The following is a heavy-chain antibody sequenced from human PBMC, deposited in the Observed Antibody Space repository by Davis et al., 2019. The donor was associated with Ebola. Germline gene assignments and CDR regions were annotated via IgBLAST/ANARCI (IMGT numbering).Heavy chain of an antibody. CDR1: GFTFGDYA. D-gene: IGHD3-22*01. CDR3: AKNKGNYYDSSGLNRYFDY. V-gene: IGHV3-9*01. Sequence: SLKISCTASGFTFGDYAMSWVRQAPGKGLEWVSGISWNSGSIGYADSVKGRFTISRDNAKNSLYLQMNSLRAEDTALYYCAKNKGNYYDSSGLNRYFDYWGQGTLVTVSS. CDR2: ISWNSGSI. J-gene: IGHJ4*02.